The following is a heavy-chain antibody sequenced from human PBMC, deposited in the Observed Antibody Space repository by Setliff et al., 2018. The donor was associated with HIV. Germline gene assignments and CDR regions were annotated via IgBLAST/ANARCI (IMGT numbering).Heavy chain of an antibody. CDR1: GGSISSHY. D-gene: IGHD6-19*01. Sequence: SETLSLTCTVSGGSISSHYWSWIRQPPGKGLEWIGYIYYSGSTIYNPSLKSRVAISVDTSKNQFSLKLTSVTAADTAVYYCARDQRTAVAGTYYWGQGTLVTVSS. CDR2: IYYSGST. V-gene: IGHV4-59*11. CDR3: ARDQRTAVAGTYY. J-gene: IGHJ4*02.